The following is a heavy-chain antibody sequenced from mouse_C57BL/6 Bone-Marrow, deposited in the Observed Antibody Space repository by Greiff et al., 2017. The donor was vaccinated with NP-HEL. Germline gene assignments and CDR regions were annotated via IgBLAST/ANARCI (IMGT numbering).Heavy chain of an antibody. D-gene: IGHD1-1*02. J-gene: IGHJ4*01. CDR1: GFTFSSYA. V-gene: IGHV5-4*03. CDR2: ISDGGSYT. CDR3: ARVGGNYDAMDY. Sequence: EVKLVESGGGLVKPGGSLKLSCAASGFTFSSYAMSWVRQTPEKRLEWVATISDGGSYTYYPDNVKGRFTISRDNAKNNLYLQMSHLKSEDTAMYYCARVGGNYDAMDYWGQGTSVTVSS.